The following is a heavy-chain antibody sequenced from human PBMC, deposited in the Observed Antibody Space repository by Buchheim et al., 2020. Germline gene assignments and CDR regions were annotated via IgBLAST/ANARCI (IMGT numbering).Heavy chain of an antibody. Sequence: QLQLQESGSGLVKPSQTLSLTCAVSGGSISSAGYSWSWIRQPPGKGLEWIGYIYHSGTTYYNPSLKSRVTISLDTSKNQFSLKLSSVTAADTAVYYCASTTTLRGDSPYGMDVWGQGTT. D-gene: IGHD2-21*02. V-gene: IGHV4-30-2*01. CDR2: IYHSGTT. J-gene: IGHJ6*02. CDR1: GGSISSAGYS. CDR3: ASTTTLRGDSPYGMDV.